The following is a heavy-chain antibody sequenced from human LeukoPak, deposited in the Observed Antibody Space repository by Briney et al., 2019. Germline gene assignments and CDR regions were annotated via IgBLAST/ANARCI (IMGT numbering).Heavy chain of an antibody. V-gene: IGHV1-8*01. CDR1: GYTFTSND. CDR3: ARARRYGSGSYHFDY. Sequence: ASVKVSCMSSGYTFTSNDINWVRQATGQGLEWMGWMNPNSGNTGYAQKFQGRGNMTRNTSISTAYMELSSLRSEAKAVYYCARARRYGSGSYHFDYWGQGTLVTVSS. CDR2: MNPNSGNT. D-gene: IGHD3-10*01. J-gene: IGHJ4*02.